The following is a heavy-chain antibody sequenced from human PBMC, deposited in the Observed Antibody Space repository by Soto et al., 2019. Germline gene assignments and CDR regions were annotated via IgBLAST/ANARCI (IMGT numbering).Heavy chain of an antibody. V-gene: IGHV2-5*02. CDR2: IYWDDDK. CDR1: GFSLSTSGVG. Sequence: QITLKESGPTLVKPTQTLTLTCTFSGFSLSTSGVGVGWIRQPPGKALEWLALIYWDDDKRYRPSLKSRLTITNYTSKNQVFLTMTHMHPVDTATYYCAHRLRCSVTSCARDAFDIWGQGTMVTVSS. CDR3: AHRLRCSVTSCARDAFDI. J-gene: IGHJ3*02. D-gene: IGHD2-2*01.